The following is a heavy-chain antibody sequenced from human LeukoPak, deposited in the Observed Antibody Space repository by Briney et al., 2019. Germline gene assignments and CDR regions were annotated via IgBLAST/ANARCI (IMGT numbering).Heavy chain of an antibody. CDR2: ISTNTGNP. D-gene: IGHD2-15*01. V-gene: IGHV7-4-1*02. J-gene: IGHJ6*03. CDR3: ARKSVAATPRDIVYQYSYMDV. CDR1: GYTFTSYA. Sequence: ASVKVSCKSSGYTFTSYAMNWVRQAPGQGLEWMGCISTNTGNPTYAQGFTGRFVFSLDTSVSTAYLQISSLKAEDTAVYYCARKSVAATPRDIVYQYSYMDVWGKGTTVTVSS.